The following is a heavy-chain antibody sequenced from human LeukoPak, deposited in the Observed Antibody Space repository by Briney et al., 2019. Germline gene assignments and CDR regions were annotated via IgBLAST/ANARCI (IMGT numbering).Heavy chain of an antibody. CDR2: ISAYNGNT. D-gene: IGHD1-26*01. CDR3: AALIVGATEFGY. V-gene: IGHV1-18*01. CDR1: GYTFTSYG. Sequence: ASVKVSCKASGYTFTSYGISWVRQAPGQGLEWMGWISAYNGNTNYAQKLQGRVTMTTDTSTSTAYMELRSLRSDDTAVYYCAALIVGATEFGYWGQGTLVTVSS. J-gene: IGHJ4*02.